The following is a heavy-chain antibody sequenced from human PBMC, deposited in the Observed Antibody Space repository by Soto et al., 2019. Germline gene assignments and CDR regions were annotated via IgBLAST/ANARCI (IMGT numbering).Heavy chain of an antibody. CDR1: GGTFSSYA. CDR2: IIPIFGTA. J-gene: IGHJ6*02. D-gene: IGHD3-22*01. V-gene: IGHV1-69*13. Sequence: SVKVSCKASGGTFSSYAISWVRQAPGQGLEWMGGIIPIFGTANYAQKFQGRVTITADESTSTAYMELSSLRSEDTAVYYCAREAVTMIVVVIPYGMDVWGQGTTVTVSS. CDR3: AREAVTMIVVVIPYGMDV.